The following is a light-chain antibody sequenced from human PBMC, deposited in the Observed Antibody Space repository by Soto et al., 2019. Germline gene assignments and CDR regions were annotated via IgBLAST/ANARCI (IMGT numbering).Light chain of an antibody. V-gene: IGKV3-11*01. Sequence: IVLTQSPVTLALSPGESAVLSCRASQSGSTSLAWYQHKPGQAPRLFIYDASKRAPGIPARFTGSGSGTDFPLTISSLEPEDIAVYYCQVRDVWPSFGQGTKVEIK. CDR1: QSGSTS. J-gene: IGKJ1*01. CDR3: QVRDVWPS. CDR2: DAS.